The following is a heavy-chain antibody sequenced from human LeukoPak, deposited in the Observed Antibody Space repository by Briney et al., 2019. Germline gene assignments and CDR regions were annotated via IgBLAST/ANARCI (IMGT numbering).Heavy chain of an antibody. Sequence: NPGGSLRLSCAASGFTFSSYEMNWVRQAPGKGLEWVSSISSSSSYIYYADSVKGRFTISRDNAKNSLYLQMNSLRAGDTAVYYCARAHGDWFDPWGQGTLVTVSS. J-gene: IGHJ5*02. CDR2: ISSSSSYI. CDR1: GFTFSSYE. CDR3: ARAHGDWFDP. V-gene: IGHV3-21*01. D-gene: IGHD3-10*01.